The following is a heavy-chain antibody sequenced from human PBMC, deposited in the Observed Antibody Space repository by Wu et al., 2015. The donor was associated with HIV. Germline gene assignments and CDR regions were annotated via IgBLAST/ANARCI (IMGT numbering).Heavy chain of an antibody. D-gene: IGHD2-21*01. CDR2: MNPNSGNT. CDR1: GYTFTHYD. CDR3: ARADEDTYPRDYSYYMDV. V-gene: IGHV1-8*01. Sequence: QVQLVQSGAESGAEVKKPGASVKVSCKASGYTFTHYDINWVRQASGQGLEWMGWMNPNSGNTGYRQRFQGRVTMTRNNSITTAYMELSRLRSDDTAIYFCARADEDTYPRDYSYYMDVWGKGTTVIVSS. J-gene: IGHJ6*03.